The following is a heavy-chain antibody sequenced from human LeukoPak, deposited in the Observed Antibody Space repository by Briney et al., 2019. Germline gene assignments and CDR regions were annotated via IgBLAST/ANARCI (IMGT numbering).Heavy chain of an antibody. CDR1: GFTFSNYA. Sequence: PGRSLRLSCAASGFTFSNYAMSWVRQAPGKGLEWVSAITGSGGNTYYADSVKGRFTISRDNSKNTVFLQMNSLRAEDTAVYYCAKWGDYDVLTGYYVSDYWGQGTLVTVSS. CDR3: AKWGDYDVLTGYYVSDY. CDR2: ITGSGGNT. V-gene: IGHV3-23*01. D-gene: IGHD3-9*01. J-gene: IGHJ4*02.